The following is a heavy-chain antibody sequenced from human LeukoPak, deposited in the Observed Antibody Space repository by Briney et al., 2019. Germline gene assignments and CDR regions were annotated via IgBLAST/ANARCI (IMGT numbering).Heavy chain of an antibody. D-gene: IGHD3-10*01. CDR3: ARVPVRRYYGSGSYYHYYYGMDV. CDR2: INSDGSST. CDR1: GFTFSSYW. J-gene: IGHJ6*04. V-gene: IGHV3-74*01. Sequence: GGSLRLSCAASGFTFSSYWMHWVRQAPGKGLVWVSRINSDGSSTSYADSVKGRFTISTDNAKNTLYLQINSLRAEDTAVYYYARVPVRRYYGSGSYYHYYYGMDVWGKGTTVTVSS.